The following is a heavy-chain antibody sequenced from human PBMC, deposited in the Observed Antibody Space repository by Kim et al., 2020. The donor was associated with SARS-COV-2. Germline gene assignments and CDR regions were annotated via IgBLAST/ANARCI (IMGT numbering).Heavy chain of an antibody. CDR2: TSYGGTNK. J-gene: IGHJ4*02. CDR3: ARDRGSAAGSFDY. Sequence: GGSLRLSCAASGFTFSNYAIHWVRQAPGVGLEWVAVTSYGGTNKNYVDSVKGRFTISRDNSKNTVYLEMTSLRPEDTAVYLCARDRGSAAGSFDYWGQGTLVTVSS. V-gene: IGHV3-30-3*01. CDR1: GFTFSNYA. D-gene: IGHD6-13*01.